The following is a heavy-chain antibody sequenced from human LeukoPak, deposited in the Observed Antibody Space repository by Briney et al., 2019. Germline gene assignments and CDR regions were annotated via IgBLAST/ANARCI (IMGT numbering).Heavy chain of an antibody. V-gene: IGHV4-30-2*01. Sequence: SQTLSLTCAVSGGSISSGGYSWSWIRQPPGKGLEWIGYIYHSGSTYYNPSLKSRVTISVDRSKNQFSLKLSSVTAADTAVYYCAREGEAYYFDYWGQGTLVTVSS. CDR3: AREGEAYYFDY. CDR1: GGSISSGGYS. D-gene: IGHD1-26*01. J-gene: IGHJ4*02. CDR2: IYHSGST.